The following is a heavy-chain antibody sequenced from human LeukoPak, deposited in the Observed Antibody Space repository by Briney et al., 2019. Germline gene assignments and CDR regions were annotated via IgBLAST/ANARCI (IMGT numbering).Heavy chain of an antibody. Sequence: SETLSLTCAVYGGSFSGYYWSWIRQPPGNGLEWIGEINHSGSTNYNPSLKSRVTISVDTSKNQFSLKLSSVTAADTAVYYCARGSSDSYGRRYFDYWGQGTLVTVSS. V-gene: IGHV4-34*01. J-gene: IGHJ4*02. CDR3: ARGSSDSYGRRYFDY. CDR2: INHSGST. D-gene: IGHD5-18*01. CDR1: GGSFSGYY.